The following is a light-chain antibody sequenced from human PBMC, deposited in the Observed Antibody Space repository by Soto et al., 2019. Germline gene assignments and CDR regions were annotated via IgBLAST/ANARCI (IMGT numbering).Light chain of an antibody. CDR3: QQSSNIPYT. Sequence: DIQMTQSPSSLAASVGDRVTITCRASQTISSYLNWYQQSPGKAPKLLIYAASSLQSGVPSRFSGSGSGTDFTLTNSSLHPEHFATYYCQQSSNIPYTFGQGTKLEIK. CDR1: QTISSY. V-gene: IGKV1-39*01. CDR2: AAS. J-gene: IGKJ2*01.